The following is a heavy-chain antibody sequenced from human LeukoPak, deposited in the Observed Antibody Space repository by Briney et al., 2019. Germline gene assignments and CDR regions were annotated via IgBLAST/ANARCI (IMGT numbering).Heavy chain of an antibody. Sequence: GGSLRLSCAASGFTFSSYAMSWVRQAPGKGLEWVSGVGGSGNYTQYADSVKGRFTISRDNSKNTLYLQMNNLRAEDTAVYYCARMGGTYYRSYYFHYWGQGTLVTVSS. D-gene: IGHD1-26*01. J-gene: IGHJ4*02. CDR2: VGGSGNYT. CDR3: ARMGGTYYRSYYFHY. CDR1: GFTFSSYA. V-gene: IGHV3-23*01.